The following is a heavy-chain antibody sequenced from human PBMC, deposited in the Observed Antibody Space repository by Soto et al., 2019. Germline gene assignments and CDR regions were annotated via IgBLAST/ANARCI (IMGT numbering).Heavy chain of an antibody. CDR1: GGSISSYY. CDR2: IYYSGST. D-gene: IGHD4-4*01. Sequence: SETLSLTCTVSGGSISSYYWSWIRQPPGKGLEWIGYIYYSGSTYYNPSLKSRVTISVDTSKNQFSLKLSSVTAADTAVYYCARDRGNSNYDRNLDEKGYYYYYGMDVWGQGTTVTVSS. V-gene: IGHV4-59*12. J-gene: IGHJ6*02. CDR3: ARDRGNSNYDRNLDEKGYYYYYGMDV.